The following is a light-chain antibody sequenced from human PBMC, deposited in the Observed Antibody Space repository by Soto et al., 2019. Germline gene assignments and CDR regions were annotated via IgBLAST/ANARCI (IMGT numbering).Light chain of an antibody. CDR1: QSVTSS. CDR3: QHRTTWPT. Sequence: EIVLTQSPATLSLSPGDRATLSCRASQSVTSSLAWFQQKPGQAPRLLIYDVSRRATAIPARFSGSGSGTDFTLTISSLEPEDFAVYYWQHRTTWPTFGGGTKVEIK. V-gene: IGKV3-11*01. J-gene: IGKJ4*01. CDR2: DVS.